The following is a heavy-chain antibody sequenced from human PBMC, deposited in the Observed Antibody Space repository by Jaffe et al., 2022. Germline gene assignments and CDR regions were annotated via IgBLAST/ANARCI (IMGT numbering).Heavy chain of an antibody. CDR2: ISPSGDFT. CDR3: ARELPQSSYFDY. V-gene: IGHV1-46*01. J-gene: IGHJ4*02. D-gene: IGHD1-26*01. CDR1: GYSFTTYY. Sequence: QVQLVQSGAEVMEPGASVKLSCKASGYSFTTYYMHWVRQAPGQGLEWMGVISPSGDFTVYAQIFQGRVTMTRDASTSTVYMDLSSLRSDDTAVYYCARELPQSSYFDYWGQGTLVTVSS.